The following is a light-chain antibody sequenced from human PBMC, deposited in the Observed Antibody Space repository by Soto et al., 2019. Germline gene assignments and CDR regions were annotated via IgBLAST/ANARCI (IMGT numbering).Light chain of an antibody. Sequence: ALAQPASVSGSPGQSITISCTGTSSDVGGYNYVSWYQLHPGKAPKLILYEVTNRPSGVSDHFSGSKSGNTASLTISGLQAEDEADYYCSSYTSSTAYVFGTGTKVTVL. V-gene: IGLV2-14*01. CDR2: EVT. CDR1: SSDVGGYNY. J-gene: IGLJ1*01. CDR3: SSYTSSTAYV.